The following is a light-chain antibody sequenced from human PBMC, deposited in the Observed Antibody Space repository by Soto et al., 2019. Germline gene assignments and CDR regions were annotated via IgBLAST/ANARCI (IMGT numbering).Light chain of an antibody. CDR3: ATWDDNLSGPSWV. J-gene: IGLJ3*02. Sequence: QSALTQPPSASGSPGQSVTISCTGTSSDVGGYNYVSWYQQHPGKAPKLMIYEVSKRPSGVPDRFSGSKSGNTASLTVSGLQAEDEADYYCATWDDNLSGPSWVFGGGTKLTVL. CDR1: SSDVGGYNY. V-gene: IGLV2-8*01. CDR2: EVS.